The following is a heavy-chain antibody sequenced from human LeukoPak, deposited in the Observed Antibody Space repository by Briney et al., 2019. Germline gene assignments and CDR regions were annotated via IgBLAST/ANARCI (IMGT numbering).Heavy chain of an antibody. Sequence: GASLKVSCKASGGTFSSYAISWVRQAPGQGLEWMGRIIPIFGTANYAQKFQGRVTITTDESTSTAYMELSSLRSEDTAVYYCARCRIVLIDTAMVNGYFDYWGQGTLVTVSS. J-gene: IGHJ4*02. CDR1: GGTFSSYA. D-gene: IGHD5-18*01. CDR3: ARCRIVLIDTAMVNGYFDY. V-gene: IGHV1-69*05. CDR2: IIPIFGTA.